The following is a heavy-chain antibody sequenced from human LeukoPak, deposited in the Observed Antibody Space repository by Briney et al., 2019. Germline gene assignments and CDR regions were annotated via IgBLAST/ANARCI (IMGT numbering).Heavy chain of an antibody. CDR3: ARAVPSTYYYDSSGYPDY. CDR2: ISSSSSYI. Sequence: PGGSLRLSCIASGFTFSNYSMNWVRQAPGKGLEWVSSISSSSSYIYYADSVKGRFTISRDNAKNSLYLQMNSLRAEDTAVYYCARAVPSTYYYDSSGYPDYWGQGTLVTVSS. D-gene: IGHD3-22*01. CDR1: GFTFSNYS. J-gene: IGHJ4*02. V-gene: IGHV3-21*01.